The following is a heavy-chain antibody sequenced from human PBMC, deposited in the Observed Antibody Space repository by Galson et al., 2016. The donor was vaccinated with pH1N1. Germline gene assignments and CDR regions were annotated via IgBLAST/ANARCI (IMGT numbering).Heavy chain of an antibody. Sequence: SLRLSCAASGFTFSSYEMNWVRQAPGKGLEWVSYISSNSSTIYYADSVKGRFTISRDNAKNSLYLQMNSLRAEDTALYYCAIDSYYYGMDVWGQGTTVTVPS. CDR1: GFTFSSYE. CDR3: AIDSYYYGMDV. V-gene: IGHV3-48*03. CDR2: ISSNSSTI. J-gene: IGHJ6*02. D-gene: IGHD3-3*01.